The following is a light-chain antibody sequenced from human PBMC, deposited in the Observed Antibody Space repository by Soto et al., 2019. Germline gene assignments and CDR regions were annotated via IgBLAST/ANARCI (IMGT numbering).Light chain of an antibody. CDR1: SSDVGSYNL. CDR2: EVT. Sequence: QSVLTQPASVSGSPGQSITISCTGTSSDVGSYNLVSWYQQHPGKAPKLMIYEVTKRPSGVSLRFSGSKSGNTASLSISGLQAEDEADYYCCSYAGSSTPVVFGGGTQLTVL. J-gene: IGLJ2*01. V-gene: IGLV2-23*02. CDR3: CSYAGSSTPVV.